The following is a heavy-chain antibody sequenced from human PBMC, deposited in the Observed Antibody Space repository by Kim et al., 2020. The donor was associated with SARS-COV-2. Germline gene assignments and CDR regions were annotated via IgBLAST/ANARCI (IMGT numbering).Heavy chain of an antibody. D-gene: IGHD6-19*01. V-gene: IGHV1-69*13. Sequence: SVKVSCKASGGTFSSYAISWVRQAPGQGLEWMGGIIPIFGTANYAQKFQGRVTITADESTSTAYMELSSLRSEDTAVYYCASTYSSGWTSGAFDIWGQGTMVTVSS. CDR2: IIPIFGTA. J-gene: IGHJ3*02. CDR1: GGTFSSYA. CDR3: ASTYSSGWTSGAFDI.